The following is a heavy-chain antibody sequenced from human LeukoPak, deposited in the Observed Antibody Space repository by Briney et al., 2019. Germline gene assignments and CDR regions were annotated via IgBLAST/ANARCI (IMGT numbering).Heavy chain of an antibody. Sequence: SETLSLTCTVSGGSISSYYWSWIRQPPGKGLEWIGYIYYSGSTNYNPSLKSRVTISVDTSKNQFSLKLSSVTVAATTVYYCTREVVWTGSFEYWGQGTLVTVSS. J-gene: IGHJ4*02. CDR3: TREVVWTGSFEY. CDR1: GGSISSYY. CDR2: IYYSGST. D-gene: IGHD3/OR15-3a*01. V-gene: IGHV4-59*01.